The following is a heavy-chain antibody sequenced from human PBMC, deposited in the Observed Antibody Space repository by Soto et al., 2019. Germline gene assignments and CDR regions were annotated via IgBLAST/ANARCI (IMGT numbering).Heavy chain of an antibody. Sequence: SETLSLTCTVSGGSISSGDYSWSWIRQPPGKGLECIAYIYSNGSAYYNPSLKSRVTVLVDTSRNQFSLTLRYVTAADTAVYYCARDTGSGPSWFDPWGHGXLVTVYS. D-gene: IGHD3-10*01. J-gene: IGHJ5*02. V-gene: IGHV4-30-4*01. CDR3: ARDTGSGPSWFDP. CDR2: IYSNGSA. CDR1: GGSISSGDYS.